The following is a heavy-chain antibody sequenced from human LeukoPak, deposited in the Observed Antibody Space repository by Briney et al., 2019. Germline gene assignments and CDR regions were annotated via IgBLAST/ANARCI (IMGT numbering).Heavy chain of an antibody. J-gene: IGHJ4*02. CDR2: VSGSGGIT. V-gene: IGHV3-23*01. Sequence: GGSLRLSCAASGFTVSSNYMSWDRQAPGKGLEWVSHVSGSGGITYYADSVKGRFTISRDNSKNTLYLQMNSLRAEDTAVYYCAKTTAGNSSGRYPGWPVDYWGQGTLVTVSS. CDR1: GFTVSSNY. CDR3: AKTTAGNSSGRYPGWPVDY. D-gene: IGHD6-19*01.